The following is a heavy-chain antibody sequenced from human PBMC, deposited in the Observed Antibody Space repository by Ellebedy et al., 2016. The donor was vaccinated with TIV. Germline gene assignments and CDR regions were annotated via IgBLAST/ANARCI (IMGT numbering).Heavy chain of an antibody. D-gene: IGHD3-10*01. V-gene: IGHV3-23*01. CDR1: GFTFRNYA. CDR3: AKEQADYYGSSTFDY. CDR2: IGGSGANT. J-gene: IGHJ4*02. Sequence: PGGSLRLSCAASGFTFRNYAISWVRQAPGKGLEWVSTIGGSGANTYYAGSGKGRFTVSRDNSKNTLYLQMNSLRAEDTAVYYCAKEQADYYGSSTFDYWGQGTLVTVSS.